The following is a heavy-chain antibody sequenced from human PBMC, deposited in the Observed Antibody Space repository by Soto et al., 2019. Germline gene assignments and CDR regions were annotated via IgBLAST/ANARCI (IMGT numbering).Heavy chain of an antibody. V-gene: IGHV3-48*02. D-gene: IGHD6-19*01. CDR2: INKNGFTI. J-gene: IGHJ4*02. CDR3: ARGAVTGTSLFDY. CDR1: GFTLTTYS. Sequence: GGSLRLSCAVSGFTLTTYSMNGVRQAPGKGLEWISFINKNGFTIYYADSVKGRFTISRDYAKNSLYLQMDSLRHADTAVYYCARGAVTGTSLFDYWGRGTLVTVSS.